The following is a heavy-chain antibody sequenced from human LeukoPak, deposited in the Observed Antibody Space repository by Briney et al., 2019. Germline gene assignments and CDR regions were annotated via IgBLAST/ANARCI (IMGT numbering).Heavy chain of an antibody. D-gene: IGHD4-23*01. CDR1: GGTFSSYA. Sequence: SVKVSCKASGGTFSSYAISWVRQAPGQGLEWMGGIIPIFGTANYAQKFQGRVTITTDESTSTAYMELSSLRSEDTTVYYCARGWKPYYYYYMDVWGKGTTVTVSS. V-gene: IGHV1-69*05. CDR2: IIPIFGTA. J-gene: IGHJ6*03. CDR3: ARGWKPYYYYYMDV.